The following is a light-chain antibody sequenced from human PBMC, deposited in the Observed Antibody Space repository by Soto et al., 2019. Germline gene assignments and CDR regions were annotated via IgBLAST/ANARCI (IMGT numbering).Light chain of an antibody. CDR3: QQYNSYPWT. V-gene: IGKV1-5*01. J-gene: IGKJ1*01. CDR1: RRISSW. CDR2: DAS. Sequence: DIQMTQSPSTLSASVGDRVTITCRSCRRISSWLAWYQQKPGEAPKVLIYDASSLESGVPSRFSGSGSGTEFTLTITSLQPDDFATYYCQQYNSYPWTFGQGTKVDI.